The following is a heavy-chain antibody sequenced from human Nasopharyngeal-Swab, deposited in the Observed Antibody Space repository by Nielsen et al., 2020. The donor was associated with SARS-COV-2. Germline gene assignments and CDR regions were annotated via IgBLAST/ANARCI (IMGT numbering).Heavy chain of an antibody. V-gene: IGHV3-30-3*01. CDR1: GFTSSSYA. J-gene: IGHJ6*02. D-gene: IGHD6-13*01. CDR3: ARDQGSSWYTYYYYYGMDV. Sequence: GESLKISCAASGFTSSSYAMHWVRQAPGKGLEWVAVISYDGSKKYYADSVKGRFTISRDNSKNTLYLQMNSLRAKDTAVYYCARDQGSSWYTYYYYYGMDVWGQGTTVTVSS. CDR2: ISYDGSKK.